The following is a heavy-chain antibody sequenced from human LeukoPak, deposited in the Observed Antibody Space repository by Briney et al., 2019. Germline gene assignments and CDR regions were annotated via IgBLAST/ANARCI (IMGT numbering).Heavy chain of an antibody. CDR1: GFTFNTYW. V-gene: IGHV3-7*01. CDR3: ARERDTAMVYFDY. D-gene: IGHD5-18*01. J-gene: IGHJ4*02. CDR2: IKEDGSEK. Sequence: PGGSLRLSCAASGFTFNTYWMTWVRQAPGKGLEWVANIKEDGSEKYYVDSVKGRFTISRDNSKNTLYLQMNSLRAEDTAVYYCARERDTAMVYFDYWGQGTLVTVSS.